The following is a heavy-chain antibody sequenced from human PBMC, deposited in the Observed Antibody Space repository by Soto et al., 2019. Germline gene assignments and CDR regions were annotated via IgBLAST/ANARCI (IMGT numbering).Heavy chain of an antibody. Sequence: QVQLVQSGAGVKKPGSSVKVSCKASGGTFSSYTISWVRQAPGQGLEWMGRIIPILGIANYAQKFQGRVTITADKSTSTAYMELSSLRSEYTAVYYCARDGDSSGWYLDAFDIWGQGTMVTVSS. J-gene: IGHJ3*02. CDR3: ARDGDSSGWYLDAFDI. V-gene: IGHV1-69*08. D-gene: IGHD6-19*01. CDR2: IIPILGIA. CDR1: GGTFSSYT.